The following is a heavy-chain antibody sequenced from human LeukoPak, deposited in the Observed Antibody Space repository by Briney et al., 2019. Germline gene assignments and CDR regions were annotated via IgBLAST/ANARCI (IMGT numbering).Heavy chain of an antibody. Sequence: GASVKVSCKASGYTFTSYDINWVRQATGQGLEWMGWINPNSGNTNYAQKFQGRVTMTRDTSINTAYMDLSSLRSDDTAVYYCTTHRGTTYYMDVWGKGTTVTISS. V-gene: IGHV1-2*02. J-gene: IGHJ6*03. CDR3: TTHRGTTYYMDV. D-gene: IGHD1-1*01. CDR1: GYTFTSYD. CDR2: INPNSGNT.